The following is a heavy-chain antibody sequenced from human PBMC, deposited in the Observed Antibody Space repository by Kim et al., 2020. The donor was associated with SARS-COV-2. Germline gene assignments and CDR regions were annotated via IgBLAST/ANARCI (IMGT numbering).Heavy chain of an antibody. D-gene: IGHD3-22*01. Sequence: GGSLRLSCAASGFTFSSYGVHWVRQAPGKGLEWVAVISYDGSNKYYADSVKGRFTISRDNSKNTLYLQMNSLRAEDTAVYYCAKSDSTGYGIYYYYGMDVWGQGTTVTVSS. CDR2: ISYDGSNK. CDR3: AKSDSTGYGIYYYYGMDV. J-gene: IGHJ6*02. V-gene: IGHV3-30*18. CDR1: GFTFSSYG.